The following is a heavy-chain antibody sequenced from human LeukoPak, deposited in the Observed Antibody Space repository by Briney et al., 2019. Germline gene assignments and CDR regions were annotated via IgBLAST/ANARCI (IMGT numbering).Heavy chain of an antibody. J-gene: IGHJ4*02. V-gene: IGHV4-34*01. CDR2: INHSGST. D-gene: IGHD2-15*01. CDR3: ARGLDLDVVVVAATSYYFDY. CDR1: GFTFSKSW. Sequence: ETLRLFCAASGFTFSKSWMSWVRQPPGKGLEWIGEINHSGSTNYNPSLKSRVTISVDTSKNQFSLRLSFVTAADTAVYYCARGLDLDVVVVAATSYYFDYWGQGTLVTVSS.